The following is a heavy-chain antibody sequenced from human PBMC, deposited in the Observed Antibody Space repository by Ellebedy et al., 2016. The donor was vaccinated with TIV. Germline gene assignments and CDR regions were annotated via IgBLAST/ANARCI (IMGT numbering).Heavy chain of an antibody. Sequence: PGGSLRLSCAASGFKFSDYQMSWIRQAPGKGLEWVSYITSSSNTNYADSVKGRFTISRDNAKNSLYLQMNSLRAEDTALFYCARATQVAGSPNSLIDYWGQGILVTVSS. CDR2: ITSSSNT. D-gene: IGHD6-19*01. CDR1: GFKFSDYQ. V-gene: IGHV3-11*05. CDR3: ARATQVAGSPNSLIDY. J-gene: IGHJ4*02.